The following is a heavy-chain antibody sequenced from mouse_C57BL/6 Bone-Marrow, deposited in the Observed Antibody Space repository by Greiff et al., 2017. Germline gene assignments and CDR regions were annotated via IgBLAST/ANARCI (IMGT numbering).Heavy chain of an antibody. D-gene: IGHD1-1*01. Sequence: EVKVIESGGGLVQPGGSLKLSCAASGFTFSDYYMYWVRQTPEKRLEWVAYISNGGGSTYYPDTVKGRFTISRDNAKNTLYLQMSRLKSEDTAMYYCARPFITTVGGFAYWGQGTLVTVSA. CDR3: ARPFITTVGGFAY. CDR1: GFTFSDYY. V-gene: IGHV5-12*01. J-gene: IGHJ3*01. CDR2: ISNGGGST.